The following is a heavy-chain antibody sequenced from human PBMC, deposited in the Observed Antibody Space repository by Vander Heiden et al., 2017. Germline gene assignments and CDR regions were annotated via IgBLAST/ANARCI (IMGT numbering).Heavy chain of an antibody. CDR2: ISSSGSTI. Sequence: QVNLVESGGDLDTPGGSLRLSCAASGFKFSDFYLSWLRRAPGKGLEWLSYISSSGSTIYIADSVKGRVTISRDNARESLYLQMNNLRVEDTAVYYCARSQTVTGFYYTGMDVWGQGTMVTVS. V-gene: IGHV3-11*01. CDR1: GFKFSDFY. CDR3: ARSQTVTGFYYTGMDV. D-gene: IGHD4-17*01. J-gene: IGHJ6*02.